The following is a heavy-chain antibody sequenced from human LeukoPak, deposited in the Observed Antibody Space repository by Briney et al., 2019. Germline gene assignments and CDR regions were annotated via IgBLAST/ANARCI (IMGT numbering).Heavy chain of an antibody. Sequence: PSETLSLTCTVSGGSISSYYWSWIRQPAGKGLEWIGRIYTSGSTNYNPSLKSRVTMSVDTSKNQFSLKLSSVTAADTAVYYCARDPRHCSSTSCPGNFDYWGQGTLVTVSS. CDR1: GGSISSYY. V-gene: IGHV4-4*07. D-gene: IGHD2-2*01. CDR3: ARDPRHCSSTSCPGNFDY. J-gene: IGHJ4*02. CDR2: IYTSGST.